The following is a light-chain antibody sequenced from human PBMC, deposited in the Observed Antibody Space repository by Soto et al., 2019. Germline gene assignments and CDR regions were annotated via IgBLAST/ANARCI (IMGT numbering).Light chain of an antibody. CDR2: STN. V-gene: IGLV8-61*01. Sequence: QTVVTQEPSFSVSPGGTVTLTCGLTSGSVSTNNYPSWFQQTPGQAPRTLIYSTNTRSSGVPDRFSGSILGNKAALTITGAQADDESDYYCVLHIGGGIWLFGGGTKLTVL. CDR3: VLHIGGGIWL. J-gene: IGLJ3*02. CDR1: SGSVSTNNY.